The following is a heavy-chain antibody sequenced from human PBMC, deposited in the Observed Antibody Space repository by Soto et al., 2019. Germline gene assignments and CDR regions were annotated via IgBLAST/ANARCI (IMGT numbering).Heavy chain of an antibody. Sequence: SETLSLTCTVSGGSISSYYWSWIRQPPGKGLEWIGYIYYSGSTNYNPSLKSRVTISVDTSKNQFSLKLSSVTAADTAVYYCARVSQGDVITFGGVIVNDAFDIWGQGTMVTVSS. CDR3: ARVSQGDVITFGGVIVNDAFDI. CDR1: GGSISSYY. V-gene: IGHV4-59*01. J-gene: IGHJ3*02. CDR2: IYYSGST. D-gene: IGHD3-16*02.